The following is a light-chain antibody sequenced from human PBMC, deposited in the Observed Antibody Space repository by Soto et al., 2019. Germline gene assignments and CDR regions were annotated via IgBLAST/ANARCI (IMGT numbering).Light chain of an antibody. CDR1: QTISTY. CDR2: AAS. CDR3: QQSYSSPSGLT. V-gene: IGKV1-39*01. J-gene: IGKJ4*01. Sequence: DIQMTQSPSSLSASVGDRVTITCRTSQTISTYLNWYQQKPGKAPKLLIYAASSLQSGVPSRFSGSGYGTDLTLTISSLQPEDFATYYCQQSYSSPSGLTYGGGTKVEIK.